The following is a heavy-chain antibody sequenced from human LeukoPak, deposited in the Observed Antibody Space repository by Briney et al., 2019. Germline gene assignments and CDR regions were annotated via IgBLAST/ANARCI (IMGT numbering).Heavy chain of an antibody. V-gene: IGHV3-23*01. CDR1: GFTFSSYG. D-gene: IGHD6-13*01. CDR2: ISGSGSST. J-gene: IGHJ4*02. Sequence: GGSLRLSCAASGFTFSSYGMSWVRQAPGKGLEWVSLISGSGSSTYYADSVKGRFTISRDNSKNTLYLQMNSLRAEDTAVYYCARVYSSRSQGLDYWGQGTLVTVSS. CDR3: ARVYSSRSQGLDY.